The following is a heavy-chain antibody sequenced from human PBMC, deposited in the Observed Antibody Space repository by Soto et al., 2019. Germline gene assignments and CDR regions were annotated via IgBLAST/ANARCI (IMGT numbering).Heavy chain of an antibody. Sequence: SETLSLTCTVSGGSISSNYWTWIRQPPGKGLEWIGYVYNSGSTNYNPSLKSRVAISEDTSKSQFSLKVNSMTAADTAVYYCARYRREAVAGYTLDNWGQGILVTVSS. D-gene: IGHD6-13*01. CDR2: VYNSGST. J-gene: IGHJ4*02. CDR1: GGSISSNY. V-gene: IGHV4-59*01. CDR3: ARYRREAVAGYTLDN.